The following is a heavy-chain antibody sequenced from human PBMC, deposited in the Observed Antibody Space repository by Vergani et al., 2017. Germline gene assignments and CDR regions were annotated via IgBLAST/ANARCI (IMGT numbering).Heavy chain of an antibody. D-gene: IGHD1-26*01. CDR1: GFTFSNAW. J-gene: IGHJ4*02. V-gene: IGHV3-15*01. CDR3: TTEDYRGGSYPLFDY. CDR2: IKSKTDGGTT. Sequence: EVQLVESGGGLVKPGGSLRLSCAASGFTFSNAWMSWVRQAPGKGLEWVGRIKSKTDGGTTDYAAPVKGRFTISRDDSKNTLYLQMNSLKTEDTAVYYCTTEDYRGGSYPLFDYWGQGTLVTVSS.